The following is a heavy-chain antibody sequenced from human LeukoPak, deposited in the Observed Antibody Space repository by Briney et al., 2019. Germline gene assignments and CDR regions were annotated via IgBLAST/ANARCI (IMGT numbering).Heavy chain of an antibody. CDR2: IYYSGST. CDR3: ARGGSYYDFWSGYYAGGGWFDP. J-gene: IGHJ5*02. CDR1: GGSISSYY. V-gene: IGHV4-59*01. D-gene: IGHD3-3*01. Sequence: PSETLSLTCTVSGGSISSYYWSWIRQPPGKGLEWIGYIYYSGSTSYNPSLKSRVTISVDTSKNQFSLKLSSVTAADTAVYYCARGGSYYDFWSGYYAGGGWFDPWGQGTLVTVSS.